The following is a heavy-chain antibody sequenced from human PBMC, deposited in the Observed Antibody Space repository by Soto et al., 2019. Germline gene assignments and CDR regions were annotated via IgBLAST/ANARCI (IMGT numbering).Heavy chain of an antibody. D-gene: IGHD3-3*01. J-gene: IGHJ5*02. V-gene: IGHV4-59*01. CDR1: GGSISSYY. CDR2: IYYSGST. CDR3: ARAENYDFWSGTSLSWFDP. Sequence: PSETLSLTCTVSGGSISSYYWSWIRQPPGKGLEWIGYIYYSGSTNYNPSLKSRVTISVDTSKNQFSLKLSSVTAADTAVCYCARAENYDFWSGTSLSWFDPWGQGTLVTVSS.